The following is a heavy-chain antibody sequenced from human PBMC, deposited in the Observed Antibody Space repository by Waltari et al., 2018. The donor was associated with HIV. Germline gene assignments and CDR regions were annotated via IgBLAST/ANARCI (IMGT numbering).Heavy chain of an antibody. J-gene: IGHJ4*02. CDR2: IGGGAGNT. CDR1: GFTFSNYA. D-gene: IGHD2-8*01. V-gene: IGHV3-23*01. Sequence: EVQLLESGGGLVQPGGSLRLSCAASGFTFSNYAMSWVRQAPGKWLEWVSAIGGGAGNTYYADSVKGRFTIARDNSKNTLYLQMNSLRAEDTAIYYCAMARVVYWGQGTLVTVSS. CDR3: AMARVVY.